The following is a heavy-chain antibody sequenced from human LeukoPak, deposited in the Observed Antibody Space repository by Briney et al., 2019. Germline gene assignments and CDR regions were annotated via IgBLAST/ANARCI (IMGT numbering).Heavy chain of an antibody. Sequence: PSETLSLTCAVYGGSFNGYYWSWIRQPPGKGLEWIGEINHSGSTNYNPSLKSRVTISVDTSKNQFSLKLSSVTAADTAVYYCARKGGYYDSSGYYYDYDAFDIWGQGTMVTVSS. D-gene: IGHD3-22*01. J-gene: IGHJ3*02. CDR3: ARKGGYYDSSGYYYDYDAFDI. CDR2: INHSGST. CDR1: GGSFNGYY. V-gene: IGHV4-34*01.